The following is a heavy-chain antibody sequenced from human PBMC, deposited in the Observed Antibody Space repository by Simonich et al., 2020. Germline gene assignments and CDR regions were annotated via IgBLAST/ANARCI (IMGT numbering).Heavy chain of an antibody. J-gene: IGHJ3*02. Sequence: QVQLQQWGAGLLKPSETLSLTCAVYGGSFSGYYWGWIRQPPGKGLGWIGEINHSGSTNYNPSPKSRVTISVDTSKNQFSLKLSSVTAADTAVYYCARGKGWKNAFDIWGQGTMVTVSS. V-gene: IGHV4-34*01. D-gene: IGHD1-1*01. CDR2: INHSGST. CDR1: GGSFSGYY. CDR3: ARGKGWKNAFDI.